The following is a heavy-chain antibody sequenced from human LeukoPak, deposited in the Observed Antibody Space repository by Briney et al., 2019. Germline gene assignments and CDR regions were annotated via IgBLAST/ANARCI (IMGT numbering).Heavy chain of an antibody. Sequence: PGGSLRLSCAASGFPFSDHAMTWVRQTPGKGLEWVSVISGGGDSADYADSMKGRFTISRDNSKNTLYLQMYSLRAEDTALYYCAKLGCTGTICYANYWGQGTLVTVSS. V-gene: IGHV3-23*01. J-gene: IGHJ4*02. CDR1: GFPFSDHA. CDR2: ISGGGDSA. CDR3: AKLGCTGTICYANY. D-gene: IGHD2-2*01.